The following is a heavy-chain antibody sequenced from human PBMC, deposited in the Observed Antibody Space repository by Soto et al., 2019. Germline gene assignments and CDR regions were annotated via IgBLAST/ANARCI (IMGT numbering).Heavy chain of an antibody. V-gene: IGHV4-61*01. D-gene: IGHD3-22*01. CDR1: GGSVSSGSYY. Sequence: SETLSLTCTVSGGSVSSGSYYWSWIRQPPGKGLEWIGYIYYSGSTNYNPSLKSRVTISVDTSKNQFSLKLSSVTAADTAVYYCARETDDSSGYDPGLVFDYWGQGTLVTVSS. J-gene: IGHJ4*02. CDR3: ARETDDSSGYDPGLVFDY. CDR2: IYYSGST.